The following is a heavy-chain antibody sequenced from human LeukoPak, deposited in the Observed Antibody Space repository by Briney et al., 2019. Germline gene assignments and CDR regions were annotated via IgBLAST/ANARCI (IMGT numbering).Heavy chain of an antibody. CDR1: GASFTCYY. Sequence: PSETLSLTCALYGASFTCYYWRWIRQPPGKGLECIGEINHRVTTNYNPSLKSRVTISVDTSKNQFSLKLSSVTAADTAVYYCARLWRWLQQGEYWGQGTLVTVSS. D-gene: IGHD5-24*01. CDR2: INHRVTT. CDR3: ARLWRWLQQGEY. V-gene: IGHV4-34*01. J-gene: IGHJ4*02.